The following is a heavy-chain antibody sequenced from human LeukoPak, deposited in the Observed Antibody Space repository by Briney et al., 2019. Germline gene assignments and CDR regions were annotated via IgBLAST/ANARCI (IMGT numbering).Heavy chain of an antibody. CDR2: IYYSVST. CDR1: GGSISSYY. J-gene: IGHJ4*02. D-gene: IGHD1-1*01. CDR3: ARDSGPGVLFY. Sequence: SGTLSLTCTVSGGSISSYYWSWIRQPPGKGLEWIGYIYYSVSTNYNPSLKSRVTISLDTSKNRFSLKLSSVTAADTAVYYCARDSGPGVLFYWGQGTLVTVPS. V-gene: IGHV4-59*01.